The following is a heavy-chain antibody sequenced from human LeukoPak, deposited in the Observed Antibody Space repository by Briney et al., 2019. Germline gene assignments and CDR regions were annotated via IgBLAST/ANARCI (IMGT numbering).Heavy chain of an antibody. D-gene: IGHD3-16*01. J-gene: IGHJ6*03. CDR1: GYTFTSHY. CDR2: INPSGSST. CDR3: ARGGVTFGGAYYMDV. Sequence: GASVKVSCKASGYTFTSHYMHWVRQAPGQGLEWMGLINPSGSSTLYAQKFQVRVTMTRDTSISTAYMELSRLRSDDTAVYYCARGGVTFGGAYYMDVWGKGTTVTVSS. V-gene: IGHV1-2*06.